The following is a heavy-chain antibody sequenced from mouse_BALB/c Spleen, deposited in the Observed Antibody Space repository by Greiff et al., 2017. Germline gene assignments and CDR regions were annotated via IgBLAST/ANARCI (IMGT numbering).Heavy chain of an antibody. J-gene: IGHJ3*01. D-gene: IGHD3-2*01. Sequence: VHLVESGAELAKPGASVKMSCKASGYTFTSYWMHWVKQRPGQGLEWIGYINPSTGYTEYNQKFKDKATLTADKSSSTAYMQLSSLTSEDSAVYYCASPTARVFAYWGQGTLVTVSA. CDR3: ASPTARVFAY. CDR1: GYTFTSYW. CDR2: INPSTGYT. V-gene: IGHV1-7*01.